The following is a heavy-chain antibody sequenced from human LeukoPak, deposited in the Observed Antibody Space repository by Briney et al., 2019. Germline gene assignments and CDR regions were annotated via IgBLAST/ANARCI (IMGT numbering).Heavy chain of an antibody. D-gene: IGHD5-18*01. Sequence: ASVKVSCKASGYTFTGYFMYWVRQAPGQGLEWLGWINLNSDGTNYAQKFQGRVTMTRDTSISTAYMELSRLRSDDTAVYYCARWIQLWSSFDYWGQGTPVTVSS. CDR3: ARWIQLWSSFDY. V-gene: IGHV1-2*02. J-gene: IGHJ4*02. CDR2: INLNSDGT. CDR1: GYTFTGYF.